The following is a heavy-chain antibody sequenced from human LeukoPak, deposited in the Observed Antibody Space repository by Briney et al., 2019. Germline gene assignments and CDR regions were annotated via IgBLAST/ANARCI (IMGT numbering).Heavy chain of an antibody. V-gene: IGHV4-38-2*02. Sequence: SETLSLTCTVSGYSISSTYYWVWIRQPPGKGLEWIGSIYHSGSTYCTPSLKSRLTLSVDKSKNQFSLKLSSVTAADTAVYYCARGVVGGMASYYFDYWGQGTRVTVTS. J-gene: IGHJ4*02. CDR3: ARGVVGGMASYYFDY. CDR1: GYSISSTYY. CDR2: IYHSGST. D-gene: IGHD3-16*01.